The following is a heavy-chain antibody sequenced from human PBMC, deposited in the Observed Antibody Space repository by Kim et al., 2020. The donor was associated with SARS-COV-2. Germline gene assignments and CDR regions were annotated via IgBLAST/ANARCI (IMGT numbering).Heavy chain of an antibody. V-gene: IGHV3-9*01. CDR1: GFTFDDYA. Sequence: GGSLRLSCAASGFTFDDYAMHWVRQAPGKGLEWVSGISWNSGSIGYADSVKGRFTISRDNAKNSLYLQMNSLRAEDTALYYCAKAPYSSSSELDYWGQGT. J-gene: IGHJ4*02. D-gene: IGHD6-6*01. CDR2: ISWNSGSI. CDR3: AKAPYSSSSELDY.